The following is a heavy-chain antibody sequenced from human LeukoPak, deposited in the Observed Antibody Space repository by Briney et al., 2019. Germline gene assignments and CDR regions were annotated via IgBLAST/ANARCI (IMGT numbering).Heavy chain of an antibody. J-gene: IGHJ4*02. D-gene: IGHD2-2*01. CDR3: ARASVVPAAISFDY. Sequence: SETLSLTCTVSGGSISSGSYYWSWIRQPAGKGLEWIGRIYTSGSTNYNPSLKSRVTVSVDTSKNQSSLKLSSVTAADTAVYYCARASVVPAAISFDYWGQGTLVTVSS. CDR1: GGSISSGSYY. V-gene: IGHV4-61*02. CDR2: IYTSGST.